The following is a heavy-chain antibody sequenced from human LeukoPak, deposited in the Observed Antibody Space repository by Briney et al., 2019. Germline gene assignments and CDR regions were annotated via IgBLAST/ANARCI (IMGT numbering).Heavy chain of an antibody. CDR3: ASAYGSSWSWFDP. V-gene: IGHV4-39*01. D-gene: IGHD6-13*01. Sequence: SETLSLTCTVSGGSISSSSYYWGWIRQPPGKGLEWIGNIYYSGSTYYNPSLESRVTISVDTSKNQFSLKLTSVTAADTAVYYCASAYGSSWSWFDPWGQGTLVTVSS. CDR1: GGSISSSSYY. CDR2: IYYSGST. J-gene: IGHJ5*02.